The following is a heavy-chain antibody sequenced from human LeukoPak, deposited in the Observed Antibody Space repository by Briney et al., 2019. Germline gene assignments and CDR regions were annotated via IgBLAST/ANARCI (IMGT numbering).Heavy chain of an antibody. CDR3: ARDGLYYGSGPVDY. D-gene: IGHD3-10*01. CDR2: ISNDGTST. Sequence: QPGGSLRLSCAVSGLTFSDYWMHWVRQAPGKGLVWVSRISNDGTSTSYADSVKGRFTISRDNSKNTLYLQMNSLRAEDTAVYYCARDGLYYGSGPVDYWGQGTLVTVSS. J-gene: IGHJ4*02. V-gene: IGHV3-74*01. CDR1: GLTFSDYW.